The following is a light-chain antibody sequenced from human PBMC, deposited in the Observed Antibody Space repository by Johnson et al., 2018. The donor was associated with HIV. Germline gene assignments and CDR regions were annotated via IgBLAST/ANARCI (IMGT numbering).Light chain of an antibody. CDR2: DNN. Sequence: QSVLTQPPSVSAAPGQKVTISCSGTSSNIGNHYVSWYQLPPGTAPKLLIYDNNQRPSGFPDRFSVSESGTSADLGITGLQTGDEADYSCGTWDSSLSTYVFGSGTKVTVL. J-gene: IGLJ1*01. CDR3: GTWDSSLSTYV. V-gene: IGLV1-51*01. CDR1: SSNIGNHY.